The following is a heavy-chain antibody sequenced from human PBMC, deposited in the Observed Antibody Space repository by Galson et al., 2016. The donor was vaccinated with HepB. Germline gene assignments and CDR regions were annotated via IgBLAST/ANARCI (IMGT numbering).Heavy chain of an antibody. J-gene: IGHJ6*02. V-gene: IGHV6-1*01. Sequence: CAIHGDSVSSNSATWNWIRQSPSRGLEWLGRTYYRSKWYNDYALSVKSRITINPDTSKNQFSLQLNSVTPEDTAVYYCARVRSGYSGYANPYYYGMDVWGQGTTVTVAS. CDR2: TYYRSKWYN. CDR3: ARVRSGYSGYANPYYYGMDV. CDR1: GDSVSSNSAT. D-gene: IGHD5-12*01.